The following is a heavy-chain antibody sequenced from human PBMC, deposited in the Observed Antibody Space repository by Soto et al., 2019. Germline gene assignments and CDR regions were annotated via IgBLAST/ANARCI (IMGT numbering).Heavy chain of an antibody. D-gene: IGHD5-12*01. CDR1: GGSISSYY. Sequence: SETLSLTCTVSGGSISSYYWSWIRQPPGKGLEWIGYIYYSGSTNYNPSLKSRVTISVDTSKNQFSLKLSSVTAADTAVYYCARDESGYDPNGYFIAFDIWGQGTMVTVSS. V-gene: IGHV4-59*01. CDR3: ARDESGYDPNGYFIAFDI. J-gene: IGHJ3*02. CDR2: IYYSGST.